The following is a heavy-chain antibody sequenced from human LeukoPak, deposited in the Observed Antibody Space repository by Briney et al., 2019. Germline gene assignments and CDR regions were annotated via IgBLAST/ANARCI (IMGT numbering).Heavy chain of an antibody. Sequence: SGTLSLTCGVSGGSVISTDWWTWVRQPPGKGLEWIGEVHLDGRTNYNPSLESRLTISVDLSENHVSLKLTSVTAADTAVYYCAREGGFYRPLDYSGQGTLVTVSS. CDR1: GGSVISTDW. CDR3: AREGGFYRPLDY. D-gene: IGHD3-3*01. CDR2: VHLDGRT. V-gene: IGHV4-4*02. J-gene: IGHJ4*02.